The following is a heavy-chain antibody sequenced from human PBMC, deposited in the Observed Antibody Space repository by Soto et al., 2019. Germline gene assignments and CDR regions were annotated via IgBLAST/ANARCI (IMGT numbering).Heavy chain of an antibody. Sequence: QVQLVESGGGLVKPGGSLRLSFAASGFTFSDYYMSWIRQAPGKGLEWVSYISSSSSYTNYADSVRGRFTISRDNAKSSLYLQMNGLRAEDTAVYYCATGQYYYDSSAYYYSWGQGTLVTVSS. V-gene: IGHV3-11*05. CDR1: GFTFSDYY. J-gene: IGHJ4*02. CDR2: ISSSSSYT. CDR3: ATGQYYYDSSAYYYS. D-gene: IGHD3-22*01.